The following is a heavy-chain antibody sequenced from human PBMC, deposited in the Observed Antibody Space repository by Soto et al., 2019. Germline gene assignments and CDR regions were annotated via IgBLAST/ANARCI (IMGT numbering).Heavy chain of an antibody. CDR2: FDPEDGET. V-gene: IGHV1-24*01. J-gene: IGHJ4*02. D-gene: IGHD3-22*01. CDR3: ARVTYYYDSSGYPRRYYFDY. Sequence: ASVKVSCKVSGYTLTELSMHWVRQAPGKGLEWMGGFDPEDGETIYAQKFQGRVTMTEDTSTDTAYMELSSLRSEDTAVYYCARVTYYYDSSGYPRRYYFDYWGQGTLVTVSS. CDR1: GYTLTELS.